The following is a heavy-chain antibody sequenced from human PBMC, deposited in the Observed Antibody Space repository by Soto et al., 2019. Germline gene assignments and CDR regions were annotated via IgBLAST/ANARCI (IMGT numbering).Heavy chain of an antibody. CDR2: ISYDGSNK. CDR1: GFTFSSYG. Sequence: PVGSLRLSCGASGFTFSSYGMHWVRQAPGKGLEWVAVISYDGSNKYYADSVKGRFTISRDNSKNTLYLQMNSLRAEDTAVYYCAKGGVVVVAANWYYGMDVWGQGTTVTVSS. V-gene: IGHV3-30*18. J-gene: IGHJ6*02. CDR3: AKGGVVVVAANWYYGMDV. D-gene: IGHD2-15*01.